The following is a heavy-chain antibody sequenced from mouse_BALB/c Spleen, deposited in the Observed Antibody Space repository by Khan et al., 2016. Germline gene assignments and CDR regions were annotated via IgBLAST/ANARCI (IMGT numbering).Heavy chain of an antibody. CDR3: ARHGYDYAMDY. J-gene: IGHJ4*01. CDR1: GFSLTSYG. Sequence: QVQLKESGPGLVAPSQSLSITCTISGFSLTSYGVHWVRQPPGKGLEWLVVIWSDGSTTYNSALKSRLSISKDNSKSHVFLKMNSLQTDDTPMYYCARHGYDYAMDYWGQGTSVTVSS. CDR2: IWSDGST. V-gene: IGHV2-6-1*01. D-gene: IGHD2-2*01.